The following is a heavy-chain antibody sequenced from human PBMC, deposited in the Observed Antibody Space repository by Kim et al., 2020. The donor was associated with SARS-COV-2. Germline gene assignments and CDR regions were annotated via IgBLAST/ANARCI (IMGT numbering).Heavy chain of an antibody. J-gene: IGHJ4*02. CDR1: GFTFSSYG. D-gene: IGHD6-6*01. CDR2: ISYDGSNK. CDR3: AKVGDEYSSSSPPFVD. V-gene: IGHV3-30*18. Sequence: GGSLRLSCAASGFTFSSYGMHWVRQAPGKGLEWVAVISYDGSNKYYADSVKGRFTISRDNSKNTLYLQMNSLRAEDTAVYYCAKVGDEYSSSSPPFVDWGQGTLVTVSS.